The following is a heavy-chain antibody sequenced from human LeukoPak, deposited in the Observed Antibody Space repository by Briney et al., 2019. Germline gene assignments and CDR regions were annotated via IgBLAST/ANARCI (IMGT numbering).Heavy chain of an antibody. V-gene: IGHV4-30-4*01. CDR2: IYYSGST. D-gene: IGHD6-19*01. CDR3: ASSVAGDFDY. J-gene: IGHJ4*02. CDR1: GGPISSGDYY. Sequence: SETLSLTCTVSGGPISSGDYYWSWIRQPPGKGLEWIGYIYYSGSTYYNPSLKSRVTISVDTSKNQFSLKLSSVTAADTAVYYCASSVAGDFDYWGQGTLVTVSS.